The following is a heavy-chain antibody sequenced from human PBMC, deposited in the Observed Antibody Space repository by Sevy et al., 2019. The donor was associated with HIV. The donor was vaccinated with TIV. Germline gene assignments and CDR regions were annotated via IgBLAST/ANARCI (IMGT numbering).Heavy chain of an antibody. CDR3: XXXXXXXXXXXXXXXSXGWYYYYGMDV. Sequence: RGSLRLSCAASGFTFSDYYMSWIRQAPGKGLEWVSYISSSGSTIYYADSVKGRFTISRDNAKNSLYLQMNSLRAEDXXXXXXXXXXXXXXXXXXXXXSXGWYYYYGMDVWGQGTTVTVSS. CDR2: ISSSGSTI. CDR1: GFTFSDYY. D-gene: IGHD6-19*01. V-gene: IGHV3-11*01. J-gene: IGHJ6*02.